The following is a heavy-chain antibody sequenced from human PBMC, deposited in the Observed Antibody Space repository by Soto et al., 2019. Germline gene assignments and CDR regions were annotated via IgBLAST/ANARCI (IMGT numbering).Heavy chain of an antibody. V-gene: IGHV3-23*01. Sequence: GGSLRLSCAASGFTFSSYAMSWVRQAPGKGLEWVSAISGGGGRTYYADSVKGRFTSSRDNSKNTLYLQMNSLRAEDTAVYYFAKDSISDRETVNFDYWGQGTLVTVSS. D-gene: IGHD1-26*01. CDR2: ISGGGGRT. CDR1: GFTFSSYA. CDR3: AKDSISDRETVNFDY. J-gene: IGHJ4*02.